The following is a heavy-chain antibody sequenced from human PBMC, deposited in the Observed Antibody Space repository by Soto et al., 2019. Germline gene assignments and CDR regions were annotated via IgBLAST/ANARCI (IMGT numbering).Heavy chain of an antibody. V-gene: IGHV1-3*04. CDR2: IDTATGNT. CDR1: GYTFIKYA. J-gene: IGHJ3*01. Sequence: QVPLVQSGAEEKQPGASVKVSCKASGYTFIKYAIHWVCQAPGQRLEWMRWIDTATGNTKYSQKFQGSSTIARDTPASTGDIEMSSLISNDTVVYYCVGRLMGRWSDGVHVWCHGTAVTVSS. CDR3: VGRLMGRWSDGVHV. D-gene: IGHD2-8*01.